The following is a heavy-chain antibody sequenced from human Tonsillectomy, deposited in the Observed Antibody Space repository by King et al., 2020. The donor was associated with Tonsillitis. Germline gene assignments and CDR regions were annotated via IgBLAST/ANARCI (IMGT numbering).Heavy chain of an antibody. J-gene: IGHJ2*01. D-gene: IGHD3-16*02. CDR3: AIDGLRVWGSYCLGYFVL. CDR1: GFTFSSYG. CDR2: ISYDGSNK. Sequence: VQLVESGGGVVQPGRSLRLSCAASGFTFSSYGMHWVRQAPGKGLEWVAVISYDGSNKYYADSVKGRFTISRDNSKNTLYLQMNSLRAEDTAVYYCAIDGLRVWGSYCLGYFVLWGRGPRVTVSS. V-gene: IGHV3-30*03.